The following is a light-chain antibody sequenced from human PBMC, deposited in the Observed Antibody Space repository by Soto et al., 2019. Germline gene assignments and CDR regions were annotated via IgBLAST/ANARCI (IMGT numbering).Light chain of an antibody. CDR3: RSYSRSTTHVV. J-gene: IGLJ2*01. V-gene: IGLV2-14*03. CDR1: SSDVGDFNY. Sequence: QSALTQPASVSVSPGRSVTISCTGTSSDVGDFNYVSWYQHLPGRAPKLIIYDVTNPPSGISYLFSASKSGRTASRTISGLQAEDYADYYCRSYSRSTTHVVFGGGPKLTV. CDR2: DVT.